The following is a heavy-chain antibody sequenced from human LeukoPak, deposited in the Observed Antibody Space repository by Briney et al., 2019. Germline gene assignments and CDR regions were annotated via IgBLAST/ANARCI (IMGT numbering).Heavy chain of an antibody. CDR1: GYTFTSYD. Sequence: ASVTVSCKASGYTFTSYDINWVRQATGQGLEWMGWMNPNSGNTGYAQKFQGRVTMTRNTSISTAYMELSSLRSEDTAVYYCARGGYCSSTSCSPYYYYGMDVWGQGTTVTVSS. J-gene: IGHJ6*02. D-gene: IGHD2-2*01. CDR3: ARGGYCSSTSCSPYYYYGMDV. V-gene: IGHV1-8*01. CDR2: MNPNSGNT.